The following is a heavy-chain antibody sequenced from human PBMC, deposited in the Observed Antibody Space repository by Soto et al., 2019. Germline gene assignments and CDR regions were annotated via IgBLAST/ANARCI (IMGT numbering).Heavy chain of an antibody. Sequence: SETLSLTCAVSGGSISSGGYSWSWLRQPPGKGLEWIGYIYYSGSTNYNPSLKSRVTISVDTSKNQFSLKLSSVTAADTAVYYCARDRGTYGDYNYYYGMDVWGQGTTVTVSS. V-gene: IGHV4-61*08. CDR2: IYYSGST. CDR3: ARDRGTYGDYNYYYGMDV. CDR1: GGSISSGGYS. D-gene: IGHD4-17*01. J-gene: IGHJ6*02.